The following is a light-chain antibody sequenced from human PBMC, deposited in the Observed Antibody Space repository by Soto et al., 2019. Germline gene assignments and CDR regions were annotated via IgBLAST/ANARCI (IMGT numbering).Light chain of an antibody. CDR1: SSNIGSNT. CDR2: SNN. J-gene: IGLJ2*01. V-gene: IGLV1-44*01. CDR3: AAWDDSLNCLVV. Sequence: QLVLTQPPSASGTPGQRVTISCSGSSSNIGSNTVNWYQQLPGTAPKLIIYSNNQRPSGVPDRFSSSKSGTSASLAISGLQSEDEAEYHCAAWDDSLNCLVVFGGETKLTVL.